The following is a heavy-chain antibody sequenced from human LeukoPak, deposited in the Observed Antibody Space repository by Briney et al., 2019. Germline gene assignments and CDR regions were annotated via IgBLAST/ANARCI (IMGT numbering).Heavy chain of an antibody. Sequence: PGGSLRLSCAASGFTFSSYGMHWVRQAPGKGLEWVAFIRYDGSNKYYADSVKGRFTISRDNSKNTLYLQMNSLRAEDTAVYYCARDRWGGIVAGIGGYFDYWGQGTLVTVSS. V-gene: IGHV3-30*02. CDR2: IRYDGSNK. D-gene: IGHD6-19*01. J-gene: IGHJ4*02. CDR3: ARDRWGGIVAGIGGYFDY. CDR1: GFTFSSYG.